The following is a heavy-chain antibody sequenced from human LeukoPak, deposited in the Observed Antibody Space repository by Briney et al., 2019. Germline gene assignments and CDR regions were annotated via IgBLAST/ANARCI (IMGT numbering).Heavy chain of an antibody. CDR3: ARVIVVVPAAISRYYYYGMDV. CDR2: TYYSGST. J-gene: IGHJ6*04. V-gene: IGHV4-31*03. D-gene: IGHD2-2*02. CDR1: GGSISSGGYY. Sequence: SPSETLSLTCTVSGGSISSGGYYWSWIRQHPGKGLEWIGYTYYSGSTYYNPSLKSRVTISVDTSKNQFSLKLSSVTAADTAVYYCARVIVVVPAAISRYYYYGMDVWGKGTTVTVSS.